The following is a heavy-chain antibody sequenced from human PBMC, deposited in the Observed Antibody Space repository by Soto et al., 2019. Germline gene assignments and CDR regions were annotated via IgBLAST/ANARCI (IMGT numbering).Heavy chain of an antibody. J-gene: IGHJ6*02. V-gene: IGHV4-59*01. CDR2: IYYSGST. D-gene: IGHD6-13*01. CDR1: GGSIRNYH. CDR3: AREGVSSSWYNYYGMDV. Sequence: ASGTLSPPRTVSGGSIRNYHWRRIRQPPGKGLEWIGYIYYSGSTNYNPSLKSRVTISVDTSKNQFSLKLSSVTAADTAVYYCAREGVSSSWYNYYGMDVWGQGTTVTVSS.